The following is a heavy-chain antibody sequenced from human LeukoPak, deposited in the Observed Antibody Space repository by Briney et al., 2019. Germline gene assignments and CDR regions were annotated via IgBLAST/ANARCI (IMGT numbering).Heavy chain of an antibody. V-gene: IGHV4-4*07. J-gene: IGHJ4*02. CDR2: INLSGST. D-gene: IGHD1-26*01. Sequence: SETLSLTCTVAGGSINGYYWSWIRQPAGEGLEWSGRINLSGSTNYNPSLKRRVTMSVDTSKNQLSLKLTSVTAADTAVYYCARGPFGGSFHYFDYWGQGTLVTVSS. CDR1: GGSINGYY. CDR3: ARGPFGGSFHYFDY.